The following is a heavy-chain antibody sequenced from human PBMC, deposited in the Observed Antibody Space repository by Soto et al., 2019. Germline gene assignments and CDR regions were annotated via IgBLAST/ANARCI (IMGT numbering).Heavy chain of an antibody. CDR1: GYTFTSYG. V-gene: IGHV1-18*01. CDR3: ARDHSGSYAVYYYYYGMDV. D-gene: IGHD1-26*01. Sequence: ASVKVSCKASGYTFTSYGISWVRQAPGQGLEWMGWISAYNGNTNYAQKLQGRVTMTTDTSTSTAYMELRSLRSDDTAVYYCARDHSGSYAVYYYYYGMDVWGQGTTVTVSS. CDR2: ISAYNGNT. J-gene: IGHJ6*02.